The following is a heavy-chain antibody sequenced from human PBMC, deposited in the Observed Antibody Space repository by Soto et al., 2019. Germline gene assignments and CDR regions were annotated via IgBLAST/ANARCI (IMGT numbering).Heavy chain of an antibody. D-gene: IGHD3-10*01. CDR3: ARRVLGFGELWYYYGMDV. J-gene: IGHJ6*02. CDR1: GGSISSSNW. V-gene: IGHV4-4*02. CDR2: IYHSGST. Sequence: SETLSLTCAVSGGSISSSNWWSWVRQPPGKGLEWIGEIYHSGSTNYNPSLKSRVTISVDKSKNQFSLKLSSVTAADTAVYYCARRVLGFGELWYYYGMDVWGQGTTVTVSS.